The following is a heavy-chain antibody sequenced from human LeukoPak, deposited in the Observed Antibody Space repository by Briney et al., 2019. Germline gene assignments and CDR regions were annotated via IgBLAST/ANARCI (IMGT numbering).Heavy chain of an antibody. J-gene: IGHJ4*02. V-gene: IGHV3-30*12. CDR3: VRCLYGYARSLGY. D-gene: IGHD2-8*02. Sequence: GGSRRLSCAASGFTFGTYGMHWVRQAPGKGLEWVAVISYEGSNKYYADSMKGRFTISRDNSKNTLCLQMDSLRTEDTVVYYCVRCLYGYARSLGYWAQGPLVSVSS. CDR1: GFTFGTYG. CDR2: ISYEGSNK.